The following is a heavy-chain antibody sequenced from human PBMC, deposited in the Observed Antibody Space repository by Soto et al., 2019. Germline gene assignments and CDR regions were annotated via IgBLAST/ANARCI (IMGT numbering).Heavy chain of an antibody. V-gene: IGHV4-30-2*01. CDR2: IYHSGST. CDR1: GGSLRRGCYS. Sequence: ASGNPSLTLAVSGGSLRRGCYSWGRIRQPPGKGLEWIGYIYHSGSTYYNPSLKSRVTISVDRSKNQFSLKLSSVTAADTAVYYCAREKGSTFSFDYWGQGALVTVSS. J-gene: IGHJ4*02. CDR3: AREKGSTFSFDY. D-gene: IGHD6-13*01.